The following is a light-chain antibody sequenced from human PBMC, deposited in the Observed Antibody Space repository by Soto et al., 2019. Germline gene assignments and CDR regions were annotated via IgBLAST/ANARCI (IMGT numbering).Light chain of an antibody. J-gene: IGKJ2*01. Sequence: AIQMTQSPSSLSASVGDRVTITCRASQGIRNDLGWYQQKSGKAPKLLIFGASTLQSGVPSRFSGSGSGTDFTLTISRLQPEDFATYYCLHDYNYPYTFGQGTKVEIK. CDR2: GAS. V-gene: IGKV1-6*01. CDR3: LHDYNYPYT. CDR1: QGIRND.